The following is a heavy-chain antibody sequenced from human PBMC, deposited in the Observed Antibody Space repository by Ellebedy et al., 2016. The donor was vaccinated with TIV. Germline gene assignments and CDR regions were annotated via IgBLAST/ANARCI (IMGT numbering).Heavy chain of an antibody. CDR1: AYSFTRYW. V-gene: IGHV5-51*01. Sequence: KVSCXGSAYSFTRYWVGWVRQMPGKGLEWMGIIYPGDSDTRYSPSFQGQVTISADKSISTAYLQWSSLKASDTAMYYCARHGTCGGDCIDYWGQGTLVTVSS. CDR2: IYPGDSDT. D-gene: IGHD2-21*02. CDR3: ARHGTCGGDCIDY. J-gene: IGHJ4*02.